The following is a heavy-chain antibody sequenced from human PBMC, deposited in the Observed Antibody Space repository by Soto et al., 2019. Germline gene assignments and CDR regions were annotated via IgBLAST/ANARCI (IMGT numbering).Heavy chain of an antibody. D-gene: IGHD3-22*01. CDR3: ARDKVVITGYFQH. V-gene: IGHV3-30-3*01. CDR2: ISYDGSNK. CDR1: GFTFSSYA. J-gene: IGHJ1*01. Sequence: PGGSLRLSCAASGFTFSSYAMHWVRQAPGKGLEWVAVISYDGSNKYYADSVKGRFTISRDNSKNTLYLQMNSLRAGDTAVYYCARDKVVITGYFQHWGQGTLVTVSS.